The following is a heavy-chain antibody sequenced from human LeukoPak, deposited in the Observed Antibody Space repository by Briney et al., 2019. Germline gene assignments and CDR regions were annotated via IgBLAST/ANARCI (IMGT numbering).Heavy chain of an antibody. J-gene: IGHJ4*02. D-gene: IGHD3-16*02. Sequence: ASVKVSCKASGYTFTGYYMHWVRQAPGQGLEWMGWISPNSGGTNYAQKFQGRVTMTRDTSISTAYMELSRLGSDDTAVYYCARGRERLGELSLPFDYWGQGTLVTVSS. V-gene: IGHV1-2*02. CDR1: GYTFTGYY. CDR2: ISPNSGGT. CDR3: ARGRERLGELSLPFDY.